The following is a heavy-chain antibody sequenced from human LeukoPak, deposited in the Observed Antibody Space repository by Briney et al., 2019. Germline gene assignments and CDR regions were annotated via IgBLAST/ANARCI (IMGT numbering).Heavy chain of an antibody. Sequence: SETLSLTCTVSGGSISSYYWSWIRQPPGKGLEWIGYIYYSGSTNYNPSLKSRVTISVDTSKNQFSLKLNSVTAADTAMYYCARYSSNWSSFDYWGQGTLVTVSS. CDR1: GGSISSYY. V-gene: IGHV4-59*01. CDR3: ARYSSNWSSFDY. J-gene: IGHJ4*02. CDR2: IYYSGST. D-gene: IGHD6-13*01.